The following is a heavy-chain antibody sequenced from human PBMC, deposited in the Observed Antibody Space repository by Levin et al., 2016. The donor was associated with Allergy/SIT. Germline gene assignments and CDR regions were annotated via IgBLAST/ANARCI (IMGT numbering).Heavy chain of an antibody. V-gene: IGHV3-49*03. D-gene: IGHD2-21*02. Sequence: GESLKISCSTSGFTFADYSIHWFRQAPGKGLEWVSLIRIKAFGATREYAASVKGRFTISRDDSKGIAYLQMNSLKIDDSAVYFCTRTYSVYTSDWLAFDVWGQGTMVTVSS. J-gene: IGHJ3*01. CDR1: GFTFADYS. CDR3: TRTYSVYTSDWLAFDV. CDR2: IRIKAFGATR.